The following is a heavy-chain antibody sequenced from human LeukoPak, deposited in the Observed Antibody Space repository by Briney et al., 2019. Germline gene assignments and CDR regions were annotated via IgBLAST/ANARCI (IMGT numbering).Heavy chain of an antibody. Sequence: ASVKVSCKASGYTFTDYYIHWVRQAPGQGLEWMGWITPNSGGSNYAQKFQGRVTTTRETSISTAYMQLSRLRSDDTAVYYCARGNELYCSGGTCYLYYFDYWGPGTLVTVSS. CDR3: ARGNELYCSGGTCYLYYFDY. CDR1: GYTFTDYY. J-gene: IGHJ4*02. CDR2: ITPNSGGS. V-gene: IGHV1-2*02. D-gene: IGHD2-15*01.